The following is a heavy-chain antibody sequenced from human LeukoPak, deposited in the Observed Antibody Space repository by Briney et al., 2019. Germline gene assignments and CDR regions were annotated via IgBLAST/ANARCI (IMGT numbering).Heavy chain of an antibody. J-gene: IGHJ4*02. CDR3: ARVATVRGGITHPYYFDY. Sequence: PRGSLRLSCAASGFTFSDYYMSWIRQAPGKGLEWVSYISSSGSTIYYADSVRGRFTISRDNGKKSLYLQMNSLRAEDTAVYYCARVATVRGGITHPYYFDYWGQGTLVTVSS. D-gene: IGHD3-10*01. CDR1: GFTFSDYY. CDR2: ISSSGSTI. V-gene: IGHV3-11*04.